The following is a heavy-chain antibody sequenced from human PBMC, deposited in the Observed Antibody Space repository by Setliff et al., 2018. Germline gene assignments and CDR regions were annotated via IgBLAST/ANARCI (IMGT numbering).Heavy chain of an antibody. CDR2: ISPYSGNT. CDR1: GYTFTNYG. V-gene: IGHV1-18*01. J-gene: IGHJ5*01. CDR3: GRRQPVDYGLNSRYKNWFDY. D-gene: IGHD3-10*01. Sequence: ASVKVSCKASGYTFTNYGVTWVRQAPGQGLEWMGWISPYSGNTYYAPELQGRVTLTTDTSTTTAYLELRSLTSDDTAVYYCGRRQPVDYGLNSRYKNWFDYWGQGTLVTVSS.